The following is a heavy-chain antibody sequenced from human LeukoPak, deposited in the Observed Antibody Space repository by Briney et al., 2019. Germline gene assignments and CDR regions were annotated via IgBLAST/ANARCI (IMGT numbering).Heavy chain of an antibody. Sequence: SETLSLTCTVSGGSISSYYWSWIRQPPPKGLEWIGYIYYSGSTNYNPSLKGRVTISVDTSKNQFSLKLSSVTAADTAVYYCARVHCGGDCYSLFDPWGQGTLVTVSS. V-gene: IGHV4-59*01. CDR1: GGSISSYY. CDR2: IYYSGST. D-gene: IGHD2-21*02. CDR3: ARVHCGGDCYSLFDP. J-gene: IGHJ5*02.